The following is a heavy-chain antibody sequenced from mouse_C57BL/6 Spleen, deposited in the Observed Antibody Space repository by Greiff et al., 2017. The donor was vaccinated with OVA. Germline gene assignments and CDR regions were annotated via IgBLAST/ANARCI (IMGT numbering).Heavy chain of an antibody. D-gene: IGHD4-1*01. V-gene: IGHV1-15*01. J-gene: IGHJ2*01. CDR3: TRGGINGDGGNFDY. CDR2: IDPETGGT. CDR1: GYTFTDYE. Sequence: QVQLKQSGAELVRPGASVTLSCKASGYTFTDYEMHWVKQTPVHGLEWIGAIDPETGGTAYNQKFKDKAILTADKSSSTAYMELRSLTSEDSAVYYGTRGGINGDGGNFDYWGQGTTLTVSS.